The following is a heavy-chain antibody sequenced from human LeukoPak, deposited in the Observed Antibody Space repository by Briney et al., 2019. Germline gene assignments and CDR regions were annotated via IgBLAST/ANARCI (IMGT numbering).Heavy chain of an antibody. CDR2: ITSSSSYI. D-gene: IGHD3-10*01. CDR1: GFTFSSYS. J-gene: IGHJ4*02. CDR3: AALGGFDY. V-gene: IGHV3-21*01. Sequence: GGSLRLSCAASGFTFSSYSMNWVRQAPGKGLEWVSSITSSSSYIYYADSVKDRFTISRDNAKNTLYLQMNSLRAEDTAVYYCAALGGFDYWGQGTLVAVSS.